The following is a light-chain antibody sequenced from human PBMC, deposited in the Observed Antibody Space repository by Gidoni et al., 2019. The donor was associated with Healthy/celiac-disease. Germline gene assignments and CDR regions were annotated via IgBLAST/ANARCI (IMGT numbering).Light chain of an antibody. CDR2: GAS. J-gene: IGKJ2*01. CDR1: QSVTSY. Sequence: ELVLTQSPGTLSLSPGERATLSCRASQSVTSYLAWYQQKPGQAPRLLIYGASSRATGIPDRFSGSGSGTDFTLTISRLEPEDFAVYYCQQYGSPYTFGQGTKLEIK. V-gene: IGKV3-20*01. CDR3: QQYGSPYT.